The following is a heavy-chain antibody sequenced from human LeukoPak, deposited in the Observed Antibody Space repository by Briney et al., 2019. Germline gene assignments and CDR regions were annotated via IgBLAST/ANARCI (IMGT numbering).Heavy chain of an antibody. V-gene: IGHV1-69*13. D-gene: IGHD2-8*01. Sequence: ASVKVSCKASGGTFSSYAISWVRQAPGQGLEWMGGIIPIFGTANYAQKFKGSVTITADDSTSTAYMELSSLRSEDTAVYYCARRNGGCYDYWGQGTLVTVSS. CDR3: ARRNGGCYDY. CDR1: GGTFSSYA. CDR2: IIPIFGTA. J-gene: IGHJ4*02.